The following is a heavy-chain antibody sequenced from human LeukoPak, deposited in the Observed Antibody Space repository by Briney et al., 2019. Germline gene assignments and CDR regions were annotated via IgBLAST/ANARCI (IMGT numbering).Heavy chain of an antibody. Sequence: PGGSLRLSCAATGFTFSSYAMTWVRQAPGKGLEWVSGISVNSDSIGYADSVKGRFTISRDNAKKFLYLQMNSLRAEDTALYYCAKDQVDWGQGTLVTVSS. V-gene: IGHV3-9*01. D-gene: IGHD1-26*01. CDR3: AKDQVD. CDR1: GFTFSSYA. CDR2: ISVNSDSI. J-gene: IGHJ4*02.